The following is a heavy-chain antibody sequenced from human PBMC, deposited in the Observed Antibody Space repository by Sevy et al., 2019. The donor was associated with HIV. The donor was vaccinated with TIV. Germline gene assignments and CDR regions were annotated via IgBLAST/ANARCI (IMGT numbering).Heavy chain of an antibody. J-gene: IGHJ4*02. D-gene: IGHD5-18*01. CDR1: GFTFDDYA. Sequence: GGSLRLSCAASGFTFDDYAMHWVRQAPGRGLEWVSGIGWNSGFIGYADSVKGRFTISRDNAKNSLYLQMNSLRAEEMALYYCAKDKGTAMVNGLDYWGQGTLVTVSS. CDR2: IGWNSGFI. V-gene: IGHV3-9*03. CDR3: AKDKGTAMVNGLDY.